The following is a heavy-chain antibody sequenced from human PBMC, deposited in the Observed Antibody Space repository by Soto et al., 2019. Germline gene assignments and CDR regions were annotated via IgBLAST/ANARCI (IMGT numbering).Heavy chain of an antibody. CDR1: GFDFSTYA. Sequence: GGSLRLSCVASGFDFSTYAMSWVRQAPGKGLEWVSVIGEGGVSRVYADAVKGRFTISRDNSKNTLYLQMTSLRVDDTAMYYCARDSVTRVSSDIPGMDVWGQGTTVTVSS. V-gene: IGHV3-23*01. CDR2: IGEGGVSR. CDR3: ARDSVTRVSSDIPGMDV. D-gene: IGHD3-10*01. J-gene: IGHJ6*02.